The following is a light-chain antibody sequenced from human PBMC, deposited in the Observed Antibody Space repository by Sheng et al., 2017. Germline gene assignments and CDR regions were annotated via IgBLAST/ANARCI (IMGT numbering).Light chain of an antibody. CDR2: AAS. V-gene: IGKV3D-15*01. J-gene: IGKJ1*01. CDR1: QSVSSN. CDR3: QQAGVPPWT. Sequence: EIVMTQSPATLSVSPGERATLSCRASQSVSSNLAWYQQKPGQAPRLLIYAASFRATGVPDRFSGSASGTDFTLTISRLEPEDFAVYYCQQAGVPPWTFGQGTKVE.